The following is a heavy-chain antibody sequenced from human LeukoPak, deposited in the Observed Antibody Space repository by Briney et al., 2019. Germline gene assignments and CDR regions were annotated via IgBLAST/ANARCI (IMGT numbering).Heavy chain of an antibody. CDR2: IYYWSKWYY. V-gene: IGHV6-1*01. CDR1: GDSVPGSGVG. CDR3: ARSKNYAFDY. Sequence: PSQTLSLTCAISGDSVPGSGVGWHWIRQSPSRGLEWLGKIYYWSKWYYDYAISVKSRIAINPDTSKNQFSLQLDSVTPDDTAVYYCARSKNYAFDYWGPGALVTVSS. D-gene: IGHD1-7*01. J-gene: IGHJ4*02.